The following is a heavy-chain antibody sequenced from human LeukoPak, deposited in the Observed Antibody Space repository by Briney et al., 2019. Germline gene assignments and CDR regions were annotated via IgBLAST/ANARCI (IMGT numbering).Heavy chain of an antibody. CDR2: INTDGSST. J-gene: IGHJ4*02. V-gene: IGHV3-74*01. CDR3: ARYSSSSTFDY. CDR1: GFTFSSYW. Sequence: GGSLRLSCAASGFTFSSYWMHWVRQAPGKGLVWVSRINTDGSSTSYADPVKGRFTISRDNAKNTLYLQMNSLRAEDTAVYYCARYSSSSTFDYWGQGTLVTVSS. D-gene: IGHD6-6*01.